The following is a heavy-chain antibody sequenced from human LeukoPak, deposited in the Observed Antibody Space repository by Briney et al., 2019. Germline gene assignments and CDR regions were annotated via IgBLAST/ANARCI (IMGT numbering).Heavy chain of an antibody. CDR2: INPSGGST. CDR3: ARGPGEPDQYYYCYYMDV. CDR1: GYTFTSYY. D-gene: IGHD4-17*01. Sequence: ASVKVSCKASGYTFTSYYMHWVRQAPGQGLEWMGIINPSGGSTSYAQKFQGRVTMTRDMSTSTVYMELSSLRFEDTAIYYCARGPGEPDQYYYCYYMDVWGKGTTVTVSS. V-gene: IGHV1-46*01. J-gene: IGHJ6*03.